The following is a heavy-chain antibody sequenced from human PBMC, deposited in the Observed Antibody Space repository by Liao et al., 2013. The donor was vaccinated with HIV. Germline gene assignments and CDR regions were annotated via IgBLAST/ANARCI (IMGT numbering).Heavy chain of an antibody. Sequence: QVQLQESGPGLVKPSQTLSLTCTVSGDSITNGIYYWTWIRQPAGKGLEWIGRLSTSGNTYYKPSLKSRVTISVATSKNQFSLKLRSVTAADTAMYYCAGVAVAGRNHYYYMDVWGKGTTVTVSS. V-gene: IGHV4-61*02. J-gene: IGHJ6*03. CDR3: AGVAVAGRNHYYYMDV. CDR2: LSTSGNT. D-gene: IGHD6-19*01. CDR1: GDSITNGIYY.